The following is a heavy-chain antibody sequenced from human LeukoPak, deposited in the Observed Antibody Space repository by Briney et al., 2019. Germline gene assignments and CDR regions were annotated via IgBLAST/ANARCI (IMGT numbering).Heavy chain of an antibody. CDR3: ARRRGAHTANALDI. J-gene: IGHJ3*02. D-gene: IGHD3-10*01. CDR2: IYSSGST. CDR1: GGSISSYY. V-gene: IGHV4-59*08. Sequence: PSETLSLTCTVSGGSISSYYWSWIRQPPGKGLEWIGYIYSSGSTNYNPPLKSRVTISVDTSKNQFSLKLSSVTAADTAVYYCARRRGAHTANALDIWGQGTMVTVSS.